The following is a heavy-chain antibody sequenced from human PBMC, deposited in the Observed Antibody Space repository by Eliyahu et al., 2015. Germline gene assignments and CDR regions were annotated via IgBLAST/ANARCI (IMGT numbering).Heavy chain of an antibody. CDR3: ARGVDFWSGYPYDY. V-gene: IGHV4-34*01. CDR1: GGSFTNYN. D-gene: IGHD3-3*01. CDR2: INPSGTT. J-gene: IGHJ4*02. Sequence: QVQLHQWGAGLLKPSETLSLTCTIYGGSFTNYNWNLIRQPPGKGLEWIGEINPSGTTNYKPSLKSRVTISVDTPKRQISLRLSSVTAADTAVYYCARGVDFWSGYPYDYWGQGTLFTVSS.